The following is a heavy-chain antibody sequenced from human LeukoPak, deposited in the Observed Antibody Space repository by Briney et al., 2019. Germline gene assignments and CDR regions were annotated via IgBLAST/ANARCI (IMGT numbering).Heavy chain of an antibody. J-gene: IGHJ4*01. CDR3: ATDSYGSGSPFDY. V-gene: IGHV1-24*01. D-gene: IGHD3-10*01. Sequence: ASVKVSCKVSGYTLTELSMHWVRQAPGKGLEWMGGFDPEDGETIYAQKFQGRVTMTEDTSTDTAYMELSGLRSEDTAVYYCATDSYGSGSPFDYWGQGTLVTVSS. CDR1: GYTLTELS. CDR2: FDPEDGET.